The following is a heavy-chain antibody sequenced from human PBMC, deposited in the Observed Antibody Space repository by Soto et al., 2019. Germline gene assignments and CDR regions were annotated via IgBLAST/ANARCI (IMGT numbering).Heavy chain of an antibody. Sequence: QVQLVESGGGVVQPGRSLRLSCAASGFTFSSYAMHWVRQAPGKGLEWVAVISYDGSNKYYADSVKGRFTISRDNSKNTLYLQMNSLRAEDTAVYYCARDPLWGTAMVLWYFELWGRGTLVTVSS. V-gene: IGHV3-30-3*01. J-gene: IGHJ2*01. D-gene: IGHD5-18*01. CDR1: GFTFSSYA. CDR2: ISYDGSNK. CDR3: ARDPLWGTAMVLWYFEL.